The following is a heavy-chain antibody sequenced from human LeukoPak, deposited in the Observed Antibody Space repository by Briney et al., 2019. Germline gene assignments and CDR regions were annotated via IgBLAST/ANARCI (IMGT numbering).Heavy chain of an antibody. J-gene: IGHJ4*02. D-gene: IGHD5-24*01. CDR2: IDHSGST. CDR1: GFTFSSFA. V-gene: IGHV4-34*01. CDR3: ARGPFRRGEMASY. Sequence: GSLRLSCAASGFTFSSFAMSWVRLAPGKGLEWIGEIDHSGSTNYTPSLKSRVTISVDTSKNQFSLKLRSVTAADTAVYYCARGPFRRGEMASYWGQGTLVTVSS.